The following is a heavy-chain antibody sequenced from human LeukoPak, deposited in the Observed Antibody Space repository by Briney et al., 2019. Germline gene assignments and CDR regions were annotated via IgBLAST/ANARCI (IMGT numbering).Heavy chain of an antibody. CDR2: IYTSGST. J-gene: IGHJ6*03. CDR3: ARSIAVGGPQFAYYYYMDV. D-gene: IGHD6-13*01. CDR1: GGSISTYY. Sequence: PSETLSLTCTISGGSISTYYWSWIRRPAGKGLEWIGRIYTSGSTNYNPSLKSRVTISVDKPKKQFSLKLSSVTAADTGVYYCARSIAVGGPQFAYYYYMDVWGKGTTVTVSS. V-gene: IGHV4-4*07.